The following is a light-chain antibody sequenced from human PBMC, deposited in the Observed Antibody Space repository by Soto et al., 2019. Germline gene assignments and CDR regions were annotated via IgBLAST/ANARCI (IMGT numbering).Light chain of an antibody. CDR2: DAS. J-gene: IGKJ5*01. CDR1: QSVSSH. V-gene: IGKV3-11*01. Sequence: VLTQYPATMSLFDGDRAPLSCRASQSVSSHFAWYQQKSGQAPRLLIYDASKRATGIPARFSGSGSGTDFTLTISSLEPEDFAVYYCQQRSNWPTFGQGARLEI. CDR3: QQRSNWPT.